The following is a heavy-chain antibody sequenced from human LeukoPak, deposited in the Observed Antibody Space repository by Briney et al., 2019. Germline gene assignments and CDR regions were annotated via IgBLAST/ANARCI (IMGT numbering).Heavy chain of an antibody. V-gene: IGHV3-23*01. CDR1: GFTFSNYA. J-gene: IGHJ4*02. Sequence: PGGSLRLSCAASGFTFSNYAMNWVRQAPGKGLEWVSTISGSGGSTYYADSVKGRFTISRDNSKNTLYLQMNSLRAEDPAVYYCARDIGDMITFGGVIVLLDYWGQGTLVTVSS. CDR3: ARDIGDMITFGGVIVLLDY. D-gene: IGHD3-16*02. CDR2: ISGSGGST.